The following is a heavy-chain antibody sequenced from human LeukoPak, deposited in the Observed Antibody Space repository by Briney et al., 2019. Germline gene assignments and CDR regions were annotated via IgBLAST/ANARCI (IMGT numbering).Heavy chain of an antibody. CDR3: ARGGYYYDSSGYPTDY. D-gene: IGHD3-22*01. CDR2: IIPIFGTA. V-gene: IGHV1-69*01. Sequence: TVKVSCKASGGTFSSYAISWVRQAPGQGLEWMGGIIPIFGTANYAQKFQGRVTITADESTSTAYMELSSLRSEDTAVYYCARGGYYYDSSGYPTDYWGQGTLVTVSS. CDR1: GGTFSSYA. J-gene: IGHJ4*02.